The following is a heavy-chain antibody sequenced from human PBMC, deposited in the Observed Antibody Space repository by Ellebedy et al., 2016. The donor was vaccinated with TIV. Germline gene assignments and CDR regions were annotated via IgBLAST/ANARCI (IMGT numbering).Heavy chain of an antibody. CDR2: ISGSGGST. V-gene: IGHV3-23*01. J-gene: IGHJ4*02. CDR1: GFTFSSYA. Sequence: GGSLRLXXAASGFTFSSYAMSWVRQAPGKGLEWVSAISGSGGSTYYADSVKGRFTISRDNSKNTLYLQMNSLRAEDTAVYYCARGAKGSSGSPIKHFDYWGQGTLVTVSS. D-gene: IGHD3-22*01. CDR3: ARGAKGSSGSPIKHFDY.